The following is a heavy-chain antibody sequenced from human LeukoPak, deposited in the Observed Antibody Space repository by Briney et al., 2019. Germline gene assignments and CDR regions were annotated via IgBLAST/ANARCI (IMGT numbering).Heavy chain of an antibody. CDR3: ARGRGYYDFWSGLIGREYFDY. D-gene: IGHD3-3*01. Sequence: SETLSLTCTVSGGSISSSSYYWGWIRQPPGKGLEWIGSIYYSGSTYYNPSLKSRVTISVDTSKNQFSLKLSSVTAADTAVYYCARGRGYYDFWSGLIGREYFDYWGQGTLVTVSS. CDR1: GGSISSSSYY. J-gene: IGHJ4*02. CDR2: IYYSGST. V-gene: IGHV4-39*07.